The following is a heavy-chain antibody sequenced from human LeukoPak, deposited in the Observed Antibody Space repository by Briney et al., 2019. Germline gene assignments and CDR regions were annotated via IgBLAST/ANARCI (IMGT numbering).Heavy chain of an antibody. CDR1: GFTFDDYA. D-gene: IGHD4-17*01. CDR2: ISWNSGSI. J-gene: IGHJ3*02. V-gene: IGHV3-9*01. CDR3: AKDISYGDHQGGAFDI. Sequence: GGSLRLSCAASGFTFDDYATHWVRQAPGKGLEWVSGISWNSGSIGYADSVKGRFTISRDNAKNSLYLQMNSLRAEDTALYYCAKDISYGDHQGGAFDIWGQGTMVTVSS.